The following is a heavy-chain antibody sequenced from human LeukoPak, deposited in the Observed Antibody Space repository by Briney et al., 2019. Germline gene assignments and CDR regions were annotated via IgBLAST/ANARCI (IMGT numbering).Heavy chain of an antibody. CDR3: ARVIRGRFGELLNFDY. D-gene: IGHD3-10*01. V-gene: IGHV1-24*01. CDR1: GYTLTELS. Sequence: GASVKVSCKVSGYTLTELSMHWVRQAPGKGLEWMGGFDPEDGETIYAQKFQGRVTMTEDTSTDTAYMELSRLRSDDTAVYYCARVIRGRFGELLNFDYWGQGTLVTVSS. CDR2: FDPEDGET. J-gene: IGHJ4*02.